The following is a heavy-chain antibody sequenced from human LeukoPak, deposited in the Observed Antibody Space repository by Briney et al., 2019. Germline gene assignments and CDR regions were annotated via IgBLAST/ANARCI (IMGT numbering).Heavy chain of an antibody. Sequence: ASVKVSCKASGYTFTSYGISRVRQAPGQGLEWMGWISAYNGNTNYAQKLQGRVTMTTDTSTSTAYMELRSLRSDDTAVYYCARDPPGGYCSSTSCTNWFDPWGQGTLVTVSS. CDR2: ISAYNGNT. CDR1: GYTFTSYG. J-gene: IGHJ5*02. D-gene: IGHD2-2*01. CDR3: ARDPPGGYCSSTSCTNWFDP. V-gene: IGHV1-18*01.